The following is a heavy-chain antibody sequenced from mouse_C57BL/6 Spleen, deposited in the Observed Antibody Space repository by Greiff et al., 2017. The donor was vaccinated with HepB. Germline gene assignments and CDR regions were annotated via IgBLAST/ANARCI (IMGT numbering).Heavy chain of an antibody. V-gene: IGHV10-3*01. D-gene: IGHD2-5*01. CDR1: GFTFNTYA. CDR3: VRGSNYGYFDY. Sequence: EVMLVESGGGLVQPKGSLKLSCAASGFTFNTYAMHWVRQAPGKGVEWVARIRSKSSNYETYYAESVKDRFTITRDNSQSMIYLQMNNLKTEDTARYYCVRGSNYGYFDYWGQGTTVTVSS. CDR2: IRSKSSNYET. J-gene: IGHJ2*01.